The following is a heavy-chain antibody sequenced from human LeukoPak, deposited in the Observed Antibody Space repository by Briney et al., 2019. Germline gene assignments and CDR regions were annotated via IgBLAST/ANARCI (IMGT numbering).Heavy chain of an antibody. CDR3: ARSGSGYFDY. J-gene: IGHJ4*02. D-gene: IGHD3-10*01. CDR1: GGSFSGYY. V-gene: IGHV4-34*01. CDR2: INHSGST. Sequence: SETLSLTCAVYGGSFSGYYWSWIRQPPGKGLEWIGEINHSGSTNYNPSLKSRVTISVDTSKNRFSLKLSSVTAADTAVYYCARSGSGYFDYWGQGTLVTVSS.